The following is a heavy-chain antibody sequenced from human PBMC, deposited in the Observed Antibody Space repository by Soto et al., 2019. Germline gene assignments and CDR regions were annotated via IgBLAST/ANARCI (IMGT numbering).Heavy chain of an antibody. V-gene: IGHV4-4*02. D-gene: IGHD4-4*01. CDR2: IYHSGST. Sequence: PSETLSLTCAVSGGAISSSDWGTWVRQPPGKGLEWIGEIYHSGSTSYNLSLKSPLTISVDESKNQFSLKLSSVTAADTAVYYCARSVSGGMDVWGQGTTATVSS. CDR3: ARSVSGGMDV. CDR1: GGAISSSDW. J-gene: IGHJ6*02.